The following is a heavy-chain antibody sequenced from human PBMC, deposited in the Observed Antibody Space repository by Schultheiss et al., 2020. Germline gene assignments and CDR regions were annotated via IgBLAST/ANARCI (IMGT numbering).Heavy chain of an antibody. Sequence: GGSLRLSCAASGFTLSDAFMSWVRQAPGKGPEWIGRIKSKTDGGTTDYAAPVKGRFTISRDDSKNTLYLQMNSLKTEDTAVYYCARDKTVQYDSSGYYFDYWGQGTLVTVSS. V-gene: IGHV3-15*01. J-gene: IGHJ4*02. CDR2: IKSKTDGGTT. CDR1: GFTLSDAF. CDR3: ARDKTVQYDSSGYYFDY. D-gene: IGHD3-22*01.